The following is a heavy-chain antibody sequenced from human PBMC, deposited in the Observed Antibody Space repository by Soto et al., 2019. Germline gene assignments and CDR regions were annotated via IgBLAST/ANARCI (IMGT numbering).Heavy chain of an antibody. CDR2: INHSGGT. CDR1: GGSFSGYY. D-gene: IGHD1-26*01. J-gene: IGHJ5*02. CDR3: ARGPSGSSGLDWFDP. Sequence: SETLSLTGAVYGGSFSGYYWIWIRQPPGKGLEWIGEINHSGGTNYNPSLKSRVTISVDTSKNQFSLKLSSVTAADTAVYYCARGPSGSSGLDWFDPWGQGPLVTVSS. V-gene: IGHV4-34*01.